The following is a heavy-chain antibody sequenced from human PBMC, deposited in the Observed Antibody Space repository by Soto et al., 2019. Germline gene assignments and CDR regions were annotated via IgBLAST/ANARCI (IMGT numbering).Heavy chain of an antibody. CDR1: GFSFFPSNVG. CDR2: IYWDDDK. Sequence: KESGPTLVKPTQTLTLTCTFSGFSFFPSNVGVGWIRQPPGKALEWLALIYWDDDKRYSPSLKSRLTITKDIAKNEVVLTMTNMVPVDTGTYYCAHKGGRGAGMDVWGQGTTVTVSS. J-gene: IGHJ6*02. CDR3: AHKGGRGAGMDV. V-gene: IGHV2-5*02. D-gene: IGHD2-15*01.